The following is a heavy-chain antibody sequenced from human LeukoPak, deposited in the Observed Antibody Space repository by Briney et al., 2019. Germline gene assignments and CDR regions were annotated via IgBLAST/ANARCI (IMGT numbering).Heavy chain of an antibody. J-gene: IGHJ4*02. V-gene: IGHV3-11*04. CDR3: ARDFDRYYFDY. Sequence: GGSLRLSCAASGFTFSDYYMSWIRQAPGKGLEWVSYISSSGNSTYYSDSVRGRFTISRDNAKNSLHLQMNSLRAEDTAVYYCARDFDRYYFDYWGQGTLVTVSS. CDR1: GFTFSDYY. D-gene: IGHD3-9*01. CDR2: ISSSGNST.